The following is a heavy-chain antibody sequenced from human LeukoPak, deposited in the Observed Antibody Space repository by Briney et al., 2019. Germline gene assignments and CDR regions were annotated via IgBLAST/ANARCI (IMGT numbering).Heavy chain of an antibody. Sequence: ASVKVSCKASRYTFTSYDINWVRQATGQGLEWMGWMNSNSGKTGYAQKFQSTVTMTRNTSISTAYMELSSLRSEDTAVYYCARGGYSSSWYEHYYYYYGMDVWGQGTTVTVSS. V-gene: IGHV1-8*01. CDR2: MNSNSGKT. CDR3: ARGGYSSSWYEHYYYYYGMDV. CDR1: RYTFTSYD. D-gene: IGHD6-13*01. J-gene: IGHJ6*02.